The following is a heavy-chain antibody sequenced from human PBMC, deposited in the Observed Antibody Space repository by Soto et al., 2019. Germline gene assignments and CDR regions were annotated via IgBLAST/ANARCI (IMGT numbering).Heavy chain of an antibody. Sequence: PSETLSLTCTVSGGSISSYYWTWIRQPPGKGLEWIGYIYYSGSTYYNPSLKSRVTISVDTSKNQFSLRLNSVTAADTAVYYCARRTVTTIYYYDMDVWGQGTTVTVSS. CDR3: ARRTVTTIYYYDMDV. CDR1: GGSISSYY. J-gene: IGHJ6*02. CDR2: IYYSGST. D-gene: IGHD4-17*01. V-gene: IGHV4-59*01.